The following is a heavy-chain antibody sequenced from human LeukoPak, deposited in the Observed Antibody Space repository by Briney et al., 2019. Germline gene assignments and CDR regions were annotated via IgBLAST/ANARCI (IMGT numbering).Heavy chain of an antibody. CDR1: GFTFDDYG. CDR2: INWDGGST. CDR3: ARDSFSGSSLDY. J-gene: IGHJ4*02. V-gene: IGHV3-20*04. Sequence: GGSLRLSCAASGFTFDDYGMSWVRQVPGKGLEWVSGINWDGGSTAYADSVQGRFTISRDNAKNSLHLQMKSLRAEDTALYYCARDSFSGSSLDYWGQGTLVTVSS. D-gene: IGHD1-26*01.